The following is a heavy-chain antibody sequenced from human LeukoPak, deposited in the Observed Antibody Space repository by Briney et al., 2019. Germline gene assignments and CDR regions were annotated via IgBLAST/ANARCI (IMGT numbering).Heavy chain of an antibody. CDR3: ARGLITFGGVIALDI. Sequence: SVKVSCKASGYTFTSYGISWVRQAPGQGLEWMGWISAYNGNTNYAQKLQGRVTMTADTSTSTAYMELRSLRSDDTAVYYCARGLITFGGVIALDIWGQGTMVTVSS. CDR1: GYTFTSYG. J-gene: IGHJ3*02. D-gene: IGHD3-16*02. V-gene: IGHV1-18*01. CDR2: ISAYNGNT.